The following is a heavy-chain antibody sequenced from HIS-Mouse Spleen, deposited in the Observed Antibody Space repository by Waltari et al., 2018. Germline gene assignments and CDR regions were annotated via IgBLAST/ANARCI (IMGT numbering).Heavy chain of an antibody. Sequence: SGYYWSWIRQPPGKGLEWIGEINHSGSTNYNPSLKSRVTISVDTSKNQFSLKLSSVTAADTAVYYCASDRAVAGYNWFDPWGQGTLVTVSS. CDR1: SGYY. CDR3: ASDRAVAGYNWFDP. D-gene: IGHD6-19*01. V-gene: IGHV4-34*01. CDR2: INHSGST. J-gene: IGHJ5*02.